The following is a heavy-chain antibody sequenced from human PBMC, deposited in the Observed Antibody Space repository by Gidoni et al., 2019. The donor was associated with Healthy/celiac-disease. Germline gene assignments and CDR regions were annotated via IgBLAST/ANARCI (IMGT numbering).Heavy chain of an antibody. J-gene: IGHJ6*02. D-gene: IGHD5-18*01. Sequence: QVQLVQSGAEVKKPGFSVKVSCKASGGTFSSYAISWVRQAPGQGLEWMGGIIPIFGTANYAQKFQGRVTITADKSTSTAYMELSSLRSEDTAVYYCARELDTAMAKSPAHYYGMDVWGQGTTVTVSS. CDR3: ARELDTAMAKSPAHYYGMDV. CDR2: IIPIFGTA. CDR1: GGTFSSYA. V-gene: IGHV1-69*06.